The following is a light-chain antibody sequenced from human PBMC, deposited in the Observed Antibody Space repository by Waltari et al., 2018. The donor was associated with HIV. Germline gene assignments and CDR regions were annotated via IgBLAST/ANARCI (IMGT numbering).Light chain of an antibody. CDR3: ASFTTNRILV. CDR1: SSDVGAYMY. J-gene: IGLJ2*01. CDR2: EVS. V-gene: IGLV2-14*01. Sequence: QSALTQPASVSGSPGQSITISCTGTSSDVGAYMYVSWYQQHAGKAPKLIIFEVSNRPSGISNRFSGSKSGNTASLTISGLQTEDEADYYCASFTTNRILVFGGGTKVTVL.